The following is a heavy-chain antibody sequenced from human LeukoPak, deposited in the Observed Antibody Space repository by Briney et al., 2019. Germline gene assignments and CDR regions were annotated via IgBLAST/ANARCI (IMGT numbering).Heavy chain of an antibody. D-gene: IGHD1-7*01. Sequence: GGSLRLSCAASGFTFSSYSMNWVRQAPGKGLEWVSAISGSSSSTYYADSMKGRFTISRDNSKNTLYLQMNSLRAEDTAVYYCAKEDRLELLFDYWGQGTLVTVSS. J-gene: IGHJ4*02. V-gene: IGHV3-23*01. CDR3: AKEDRLELLFDY. CDR1: GFTFSSYS. CDR2: ISGSSSST.